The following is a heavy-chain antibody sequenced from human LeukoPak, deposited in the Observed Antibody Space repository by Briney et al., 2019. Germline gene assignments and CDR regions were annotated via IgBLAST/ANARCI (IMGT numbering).Heavy chain of an antibody. J-gene: IGHJ6*02. CDR1: EFTFSDYW. D-gene: IGHD1-1*01. Sequence: PGGSLRLSCAASEFTFSDYWMGWVRQAPGKGPEGVANIKKDGSEEHYVDSVKGRFTVSRDNAKNSLFLQMNSLRVEDTAVYYCATYDNWVAGDVWGQGTSVSVSS. CDR2: IKKDGSEE. V-gene: IGHV3-7*01. CDR3: ATYDNWVAGDV.